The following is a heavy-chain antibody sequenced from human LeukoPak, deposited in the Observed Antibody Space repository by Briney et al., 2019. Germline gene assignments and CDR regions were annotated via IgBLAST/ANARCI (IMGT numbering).Heavy chain of an antibody. D-gene: IGHD6-6*01. CDR2: ISSSSSSI. J-gene: IGHJ4*02. CDR3: ARGGAARPDY. V-gene: IGHV3-48*01. CDR1: GFTFSNYG. Sequence: PGGSLRLSCAASGFTFSNYGMDWVRQAPGKGLEWVSYISSSSSSIDYADSVKGRFTISGDNAKNSVFLQMNSLRVEDTAVYYCARGGAARPDYWGQGTLVTVSS.